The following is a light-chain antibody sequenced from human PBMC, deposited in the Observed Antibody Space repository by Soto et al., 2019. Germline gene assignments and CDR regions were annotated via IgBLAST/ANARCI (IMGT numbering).Light chain of an antibody. J-gene: IGKJ1*01. V-gene: IGKV1-5*03. CDR2: KAS. CDR3: QQYNSYSWT. Sequence: DIQMTQSPSTLSASVGDRVTITCRASQSISSWLAWYQQKPGKALKLLIYKASSLESGVPSRFSGSGSGTEFTLTISSLQPDDFATYYCQQYNSYSWTFGQGTKMDIK. CDR1: QSISSW.